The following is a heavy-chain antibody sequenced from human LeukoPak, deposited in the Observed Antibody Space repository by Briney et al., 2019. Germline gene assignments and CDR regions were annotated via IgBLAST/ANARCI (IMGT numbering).Heavy chain of an antibody. CDR1: GGSISSSSYY. V-gene: IGHV4-39*01. CDR3: ARHEFVGATVFDY. J-gene: IGHJ4*02. CDR2: IYYSGST. D-gene: IGHD1-26*01. Sequence: SETLSLTCTVSGGSISSSSYYWGWIRQPPGKGLEWIGSIYYSGSTYYNPSLKSRVTISVDTSKNQFSLKLSSVTAADTAVYYCARHEFVGATVFDYWGQGPLVTVSS.